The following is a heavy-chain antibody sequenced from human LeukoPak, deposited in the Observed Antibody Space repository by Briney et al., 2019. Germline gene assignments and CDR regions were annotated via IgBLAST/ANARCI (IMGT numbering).Heavy chain of an antibody. CDR2: INPNSDGT. CDR1: GYTFTGYY. D-gene: IGHD3-22*01. V-gene: IGHV1-2*06. J-gene: IGHJ6*03. CDR3: ARDPYYYDSSGYYQNYYYYMDV. Sequence: GASVKVSCKASGYTFTGYYMHWLRQAPVQGLEWMGRINPNSDGTNYAQKFQGRVTMTRDTSISTAYMELSRLRSDDTAVYYCARDPYYYDSSGYYQNYYYYMDVWGKGTTVTVSS.